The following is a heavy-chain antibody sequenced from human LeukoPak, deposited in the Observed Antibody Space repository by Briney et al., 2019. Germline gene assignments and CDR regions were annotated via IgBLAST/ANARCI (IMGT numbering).Heavy chain of an antibody. Sequence: SETLSLTCTVSGGSISSSSYYWGWIRQPPGKGLEWIGSIYDSGSTYYNPSLKSRVTISVDTSKNQFSLKLSSVTAADTAVYYCASQWIQLWSYYFDYWGQGTLVTVSS. V-gene: IGHV4-39*01. D-gene: IGHD5-18*01. J-gene: IGHJ4*02. CDR3: ASQWIQLWSYYFDY. CDR1: GGSISSSSYY. CDR2: IYDSGST.